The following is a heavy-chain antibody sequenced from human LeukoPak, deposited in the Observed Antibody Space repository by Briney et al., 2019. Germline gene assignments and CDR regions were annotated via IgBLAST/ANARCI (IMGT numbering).Heavy chain of an antibody. CDR2: IYSGGST. Sequence: GGSLRLSCAASGFTVSSNYMSWVRQAPGKGLEWVSVIYSGGSTYYADSVKGRFTISRDNSKNTLYLQMNSLRAEDTAVYYCARGRAARDWYFDLWGRGTLVTVSS. CDR3: ARGRAARDWYFDL. D-gene: IGHD6-6*01. CDR1: GFTVSSNY. J-gene: IGHJ2*01. V-gene: IGHV3-53*01.